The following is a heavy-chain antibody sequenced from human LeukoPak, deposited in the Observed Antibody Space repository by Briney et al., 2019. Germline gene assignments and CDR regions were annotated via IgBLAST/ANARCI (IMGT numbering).Heavy chain of an antibody. J-gene: IGHJ4*02. D-gene: IGHD3-9*01. CDR2: IYYSGST. V-gene: IGHV4-59*08. Sequence: SETLSLTSTVSGGSISSYYWRWIRQPPGQGLEWIGYIYYSGSTNYNPSLKSRVTISVDTSKNQFSLKLSSVTAADTAVYYCARAIGGGILRYFDWLDYWGQGTLVSVSS. CDR3: ARAIGGGILRYFDWLDY. CDR1: GGSISSYY.